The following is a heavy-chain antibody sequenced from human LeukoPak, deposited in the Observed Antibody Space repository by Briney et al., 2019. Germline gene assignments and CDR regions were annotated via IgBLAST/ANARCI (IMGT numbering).Heavy chain of an antibody. CDR2: IYYSGST. V-gene: IGHV4-59*12. Sequence: PSETLSLTCTVSGGSISSYYWSWIRQPPGKGLEWIGYIYYSGSTNYNPSLKSRVTISVDKSKNQFSLRLSSVTAADTAVYYCAREGEVGATAYYFDYWGQGTLVTVSS. D-gene: IGHD1-26*01. CDR3: AREGEVGATAYYFDY. CDR1: GGSISSYY. J-gene: IGHJ4*02.